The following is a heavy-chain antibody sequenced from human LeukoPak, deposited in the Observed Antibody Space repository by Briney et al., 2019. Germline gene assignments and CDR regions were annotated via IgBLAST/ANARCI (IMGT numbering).Heavy chain of an antibody. V-gene: IGHV5-10-1*01. J-gene: IGHJ4*02. D-gene: IGHD3-10*01. CDR2: IDRSDSYT. CDR3: ARGTLGSGSYHPSHY. Sequence: TGESLTISCTGSGYSFTSYWISWVRQMRGKGVEGVGRIDRSDSYTNYSPSFQGHVTISADKSISTAYLQWSSLKASDTAMYYCARGTLGSGSYHPSHYWGQGTLVTVSS. CDR1: GYSFTSYW.